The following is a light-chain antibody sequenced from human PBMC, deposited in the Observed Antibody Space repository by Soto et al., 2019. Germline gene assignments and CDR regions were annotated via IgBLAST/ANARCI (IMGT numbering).Light chain of an antibody. J-gene: IGLJ1*01. CDR1: SSNIGAGYD. Sequence: QSALTQPPSVSGAPGQTITISCTGSSSNIGAGYDVHWYQHLPGTAPKLVVYDNDRRPSELPGRFSGSKSGTSATLVITGLQTGDEADYYCGTWDDSLVSYVFGNRTKLTV. CDR2: DND. CDR3: GTWDDSLVSYV. V-gene: IGLV1-51*01.